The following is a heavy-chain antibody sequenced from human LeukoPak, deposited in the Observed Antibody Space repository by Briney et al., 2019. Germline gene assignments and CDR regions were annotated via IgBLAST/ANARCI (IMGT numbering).Heavy chain of an antibody. CDR3: ARSGQRWLQFYYFDY. V-gene: IGHV3-7*01. CDR1: GFTFSSYW. D-gene: IGHD5-24*01. CDR2: IKRDGSEK. J-gene: IGHJ4*02. Sequence: GGSLRLSCAASGFTFSSYWMSWVRQAPGKGLEWVANIKRDGSEKYYVDSVKGRFTISRDNAKNPLYLQMNSLRAEDTAVYYCARSGQRWLQFYYFDYWGQGTLVTVSS.